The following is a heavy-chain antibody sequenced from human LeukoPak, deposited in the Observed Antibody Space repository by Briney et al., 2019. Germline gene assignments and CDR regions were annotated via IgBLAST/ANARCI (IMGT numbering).Heavy chain of an antibody. V-gene: IGHV1-3*01. D-gene: IGHD3-22*01. CDR3: ARDRGLYYDSSGYPDY. Sequence: ASVKVSCKASGYTFTIYAMHWVRQAPGQRLEWMGWINAGNGNTKYSQKFQGRVTITRDTSASTAYMELSSLRSEDTAVYYCARDRGLYYDSSGYPDYWGQGTLVTVSS. CDR1: GYTFTIYA. J-gene: IGHJ4*02. CDR2: INAGNGNT.